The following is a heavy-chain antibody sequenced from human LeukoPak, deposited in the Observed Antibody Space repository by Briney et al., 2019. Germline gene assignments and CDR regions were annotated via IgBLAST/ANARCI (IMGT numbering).Heavy chain of an antibody. Sequence: GGSLRLSCAASGFTFSSYSMNWVRQAPGKGLEWVSSISSSSSYIYYADSVTGRFTISRDNAKNSLYLQMNSLRAEDTAVYYCARDQPGYYYDSSGYYKEAFDYWGQGTLVTVSS. V-gene: IGHV3-21*01. CDR2: ISSSSSYI. CDR1: GFTFSSYS. J-gene: IGHJ4*02. D-gene: IGHD3-22*01. CDR3: ARDQPGYYYDSSGYYKEAFDY.